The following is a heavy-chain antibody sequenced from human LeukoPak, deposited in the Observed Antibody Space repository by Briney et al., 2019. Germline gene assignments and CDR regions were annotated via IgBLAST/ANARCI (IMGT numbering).Heavy chain of an antibody. CDR3: AKGSSNWRDYYYFDY. V-gene: IGHV3-23*01. Sequence: GGSLRLSCAASGFTFSSYSMNWVRQAPGKGLEWVSAISDSGGSTQYADSVKGRFIISRDNSKNTLYLQMNSLRVEDTAVYYCAKGSSNWRDYYYFDYWGQGTLVTVSS. J-gene: IGHJ4*02. CDR1: GFTFSSYS. CDR2: ISDSGGST. D-gene: IGHD6-13*01.